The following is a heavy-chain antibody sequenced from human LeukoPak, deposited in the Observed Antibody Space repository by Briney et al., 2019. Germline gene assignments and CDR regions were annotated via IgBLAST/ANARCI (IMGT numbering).Heavy chain of an antibody. Sequence: GGSLRLSCAASGFTFSNAWMSWVRQAPGKGLEWVGRIKSKTDGGTTDYAAPVKGRFTISRDDSKNTLYQQMNSLKTEDTAVYYCTTAFGGSGSYDAFDIWGQGTMVTVSS. V-gene: IGHV3-15*01. CDR1: GFTFSNAW. CDR3: TTAFGGSGSYDAFDI. CDR2: IKSKTDGGTT. D-gene: IGHD3-10*01. J-gene: IGHJ3*02.